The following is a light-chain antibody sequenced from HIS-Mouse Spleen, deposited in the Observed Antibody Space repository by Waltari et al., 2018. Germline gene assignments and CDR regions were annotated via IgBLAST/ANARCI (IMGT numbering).Light chain of an antibody. J-gene: IGLJ2*01. Sequence: QSALTQPPSASGSPGQSVTISCTGTSSDVGGYNYVSWYQQHPGKAPKLMIYEVSKRPSGVPDRCSGSKSGNTASLTVSGLQAEDEADYYCSSYAGSNPVVFGGGTKLTVL. CDR3: SSYAGSNPVV. CDR2: EVS. CDR1: SSDVGGYNY. V-gene: IGLV2-8*01.